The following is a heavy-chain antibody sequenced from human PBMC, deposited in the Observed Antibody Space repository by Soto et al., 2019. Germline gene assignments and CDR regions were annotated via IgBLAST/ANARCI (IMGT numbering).Heavy chain of an antibody. CDR2: MNPNSGNT. CDR3: ARRPMVRGLLPLDY. Sequence: ASVKVSCKASGYTFTSYDINWVRQATGQGLEWMGWMNPNSGNTGYAQKFQGRVTMTRNTSISTAYMELSSLRSEDTAVYYCARRPMVRGLLPLDYWGQGTLVTVSS. V-gene: IGHV1-8*01. J-gene: IGHJ4*02. D-gene: IGHD3-10*01. CDR1: GYTFTSYD.